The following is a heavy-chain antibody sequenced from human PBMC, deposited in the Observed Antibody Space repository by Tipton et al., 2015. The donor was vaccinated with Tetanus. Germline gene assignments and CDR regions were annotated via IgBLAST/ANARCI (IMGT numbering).Heavy chain of an antibody. D-gene: IGHD1-1*01. V-gene: IGHV4-61*01. CDR3: ARANNDFPKKGPFDS. CDR1: GGSVSGSSHY. J-gene: IGHJ4*02. Sequence: TLSLTCTVSGGSVSGSSHYWSRIRQPPGKQLEWVGYIYHSGSTNYNPSLKSRVSISFGTSKNQFSLNLESVTAADTAFYYCARANNDFPKKGPFDSWGQGTLVIVSS. CDR2: IYHSGST.